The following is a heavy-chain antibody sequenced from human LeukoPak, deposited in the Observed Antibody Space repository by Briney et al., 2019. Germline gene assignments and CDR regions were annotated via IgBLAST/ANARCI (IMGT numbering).Heavy chain of an antibody. J-gene: IGHJ5*02. CDR1: GYTFTGYY. D-gene: IGHD6-13*01. Sequence: ASVKVSCKASGYTFTGYYMHWVRQAPGQGLEWMGWINPNSGGTNYAQKFQGRVTMTRDTSISTAYMELSRLGPDDTAVYYCAREDSSWYKSWFDPWGQGTLVTVSS. V-gene: IGHV1-2*02. CDR2: INPNSGGT. CDR3: AREDSSWYKSWFDP.